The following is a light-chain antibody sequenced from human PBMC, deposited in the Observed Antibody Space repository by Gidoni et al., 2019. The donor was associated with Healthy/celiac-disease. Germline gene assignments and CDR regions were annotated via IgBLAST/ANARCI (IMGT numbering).Light chain of an antibody. CDR2: EVS. CDR1: SSDVGSYNL. CDR3: CSYAGSSTFVV. V-gene: IGLV2-23*02. J-gene: IGLJ2*01. Sequence: QSALTPPASVSGSPGQSITISCTGTSSDVGSYNLVSWYQQHPGKAPKLMIYEVSKRPSGVSNRFSGSKSGNTASLTISGLQAEDEADYSCCSYAGSSTFVVFGGGTKLTVL.